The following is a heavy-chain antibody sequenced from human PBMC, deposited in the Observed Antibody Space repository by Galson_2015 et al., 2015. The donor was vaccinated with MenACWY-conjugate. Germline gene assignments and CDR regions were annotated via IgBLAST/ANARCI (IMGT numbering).Heavy chain of an antibody. CDR1: GGSVSSGSYY. Sequence: SETLSLTCTVSGGSVSSGSYYWSWIRQPPGKGLEWIGYIYYSGSTNYNPSLKSRVTISVDTSKNQFSLKLSSVTAADTAVYYCARRGPGSDFWSGYYSFDYWGQGTLVTVPS. CDR2: IYYSGST. J-gene: IGHJ4*02. D-gene: IGHD3-3*01. V-gene: IGHV4-61*01. CDR3: ARRGPGSDFWSGYYSFDY.